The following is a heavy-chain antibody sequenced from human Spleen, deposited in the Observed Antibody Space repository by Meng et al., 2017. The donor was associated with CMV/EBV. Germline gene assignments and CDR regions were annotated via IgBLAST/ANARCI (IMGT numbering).Heavy chain of an antibody. CDR3: ARGKSVVVPAAKGDNWFDP. CDR2: INPNSGGT. Sequence: FTGYYMHWVRQATGQGLEWMGWINPNSGGTNYAQKFQGRVTMTRDTSISTAYMELSRLRSDDTAVYYCARGKSVVVPAAKGDNWFDPWGQGTLVTVSS. CDR1: FTGYY. V-gene: IGHV1-2*02. D-gene: IGHD2-2*01. J-gene: IGHJ5*02.